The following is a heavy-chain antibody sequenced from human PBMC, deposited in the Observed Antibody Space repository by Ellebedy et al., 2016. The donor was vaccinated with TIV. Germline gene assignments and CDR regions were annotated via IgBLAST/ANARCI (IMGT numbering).Heavy chain of an antibody. CDR2: INHSGST. D-gene: IGHD2-15*01. CDR3: ATYCSGGSCYFDY. V-gene: IGHV4-34*01. J-gene: IGHJ4*02. CDR1: GGSFSGYY. Sequence: MPSETLSLTCAVYGGSFSGYYWSWIRQPPGKGLEWIGEINHSGSTNYNPSLKSRVTISVDTSKNQFSLKLSSVTAADTAVYYCATYCSGGSCYFDYWGQGTLVTVSS.